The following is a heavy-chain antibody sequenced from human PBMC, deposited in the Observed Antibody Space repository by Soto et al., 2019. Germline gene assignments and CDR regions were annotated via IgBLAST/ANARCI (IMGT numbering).Heavy chain of an antibody. D-gene: IGHD5-12*01. CDR2: IFSSGST. CDR3: AREGSYSAYNFAHGIQLCSFDF. CDR1: GGSINTFY. J-gene: IGHJ4*02. Sequence: PSETLSLTSTVSGGSINTFYWSWVRQPAGKGLEWIGRIFSSGSTSFNPSLESRVAMSVDTSKNHFSLNLSSVTAADMAVYYCAREGSYSAYNFAHGIQLCSFDFWGQGALVTVSS. V-gene: IGHV4-4*07.